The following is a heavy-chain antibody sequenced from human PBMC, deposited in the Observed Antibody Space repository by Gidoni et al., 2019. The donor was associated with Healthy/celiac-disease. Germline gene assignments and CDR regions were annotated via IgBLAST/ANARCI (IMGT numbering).Heavy chain of an antibody. CDR3: ARDMGHGDHGDY. Sequence: QVQLVQSGAEVKKPGASVKVSCKASGYTFTSYAMHWVRQAPEQRLEWMGWINAGNGNTKYSQKFQGRVTITRDTSASTAYMELSSLRSEDTAVYYCARDMGHGDHGDYWGQGTLVTVSS. D-gene: IGHD4-17*01. CDR2: INAGNGNT. CDR1: GYTFTSYA. V-gene: IGHV1-3*01. J-gene: IGHJ4*02.